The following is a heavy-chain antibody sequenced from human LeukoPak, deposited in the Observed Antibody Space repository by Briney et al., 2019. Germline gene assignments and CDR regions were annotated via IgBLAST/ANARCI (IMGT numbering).Heavy chain of an antibody. D-gene: IGHD5-18*01. CDR2: INPNSGGT. CDR1: GYSFTGYY. V-gene: IGHV1-2*02. J-gene: IGHJ4*02. Sequence: ASVKVSCKASGYSFTGYYMHWVRQAPGQGLEWMGWINPNSGGTKYAQKFKGRVTMTRDTSISTAYMELSRLRSDDTAVYYCARVDTAMVAGGGDYWGQGTLVTVSS. CDR3: ARVDTAMVAGGGDY.